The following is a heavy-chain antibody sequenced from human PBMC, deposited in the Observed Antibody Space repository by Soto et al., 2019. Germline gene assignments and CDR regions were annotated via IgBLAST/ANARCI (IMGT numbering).Heavy chain of an antibody. CDR2: IYYSGST. D-gene: IGHD2-2*01. CDR1: GGSISSGGYY. V-gene: IGHV4-31*03. CDR3: ARSSTSANYFDY. J-gene: IGHJ4*02. Sequence: QVQLQESGPGLVKPSQTLSLTCTVSGGSISSGGYYWSWIRQHPGKGLEWIGYIYYSGSTYYNPSLKSRVTISVDTSRNQFSLKLNSVTAADTAVYYCARSSTSANYFDYWGQGTLVTVSS.